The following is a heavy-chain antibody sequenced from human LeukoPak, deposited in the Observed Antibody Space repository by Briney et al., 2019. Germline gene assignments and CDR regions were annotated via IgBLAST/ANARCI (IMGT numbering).Heavy chain of an antibody. V-gene: IGHV3-49*05. CDR3: TRDADYYYDFWSGYSGWFDP. J-gene: IGHJ5*02. CDR2: IRSKAYGGTT. Sequence: NPGRSLRLSCTASGFTFSDYAMSWFRQAPGKGLEWVGFIRSKAYGGTTEYAASVKGRFTISRDDSKSIAYLQMNSLKTEDTAVYYCTRDADYYYDFWSGYSGWFDPWGQGTLVTVSS. CDR1: GFTFSDYA. D-gene: IGHD3-3*01.